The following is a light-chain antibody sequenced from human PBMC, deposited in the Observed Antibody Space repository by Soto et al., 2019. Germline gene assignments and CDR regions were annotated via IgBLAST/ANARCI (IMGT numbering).Light chain of an antibody. CDR3: QQYGSSSYT. CDR1: QSVSSTY. Sequence: EIVLTQSPGTLSLSPGERATLSCRASQSVSSTYLAWYQQNPGQAPRLLIYSASSRATGIPDRFSGSGSGTAFTLTISRLEPEDFAVYFCQQYGSSSYTFGQGTKLEIK. CDR2: SAS. J-gene: IGKJ2*01. V-gene: IGKV3-20*01.